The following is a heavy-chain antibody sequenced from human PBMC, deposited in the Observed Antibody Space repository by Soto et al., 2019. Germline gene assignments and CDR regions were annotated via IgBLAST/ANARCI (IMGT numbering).Heavy chain of an antibody. CDR3: ARGMTPPGAPAWYYFDS. V-gene: IGHV4-4*07. CDR2: FSLSGTT. CDR1: GASITSSSY. J-gene: IGHJ4*02. Sequence: QVQLQESDPGLMKPSETLSLTCTVSGASITSSSYWSWIRQPAGKGLEWIGRFSLSGTTNYNPSLRSRVTMSADVSKNQFSLRLTSVTAADTALYYCARGMTPPGAPAWYYFDSWGQGTLVTVSS. D-gene: IGHD2-8*02.